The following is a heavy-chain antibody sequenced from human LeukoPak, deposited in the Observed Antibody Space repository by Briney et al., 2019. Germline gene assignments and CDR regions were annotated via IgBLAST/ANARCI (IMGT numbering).Heavy chain of an antibody. CDR2: IYYSGST. D-gene: IGHD6-13*01. Sequence: PSQTLSFTCTVSGGSISSGGYYWSWIRQHPGKGLEWIGYIYYSGSTYYNPSLKSRVTISVDTSKNQFSLKLSSVAAADTAVYYCARNAAGLTYNWFDPWGQGTLVTVSS. J-gene: IGHJ5*02. CDR3: ARNAAGLTYNWFDP. V-gene: IGHV4-31*03. CDR1: GGSISSGGYY.